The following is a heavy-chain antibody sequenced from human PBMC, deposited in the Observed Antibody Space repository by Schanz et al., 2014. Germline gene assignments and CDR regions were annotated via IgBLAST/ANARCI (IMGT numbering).Heavy chain of an antibody. D-gene: IGHD3-10*01. V-gene: IGHV3-74*01. CDR3: ARPALWCGDNCFDP. Sequence: EVQLVESGGGLVQPGGSLRLSCAASGFTFSSYWMHWVRQVPGKGLVWVSRIKSDGSSTSYADSVQGRFTISRDNAKNTLYLQMNSLRAEDTAVYYCARPALWCGDNCFDPWGQGTLVTVSS. CDR2: IKSDGSST. J-gene: IGHJ5*02. CDR1: GFTFSSYW.